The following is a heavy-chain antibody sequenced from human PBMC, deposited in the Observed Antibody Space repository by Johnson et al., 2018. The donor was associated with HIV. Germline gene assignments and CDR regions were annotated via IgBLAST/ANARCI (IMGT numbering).Heavy chain of an antibody. J-gene: IGHJ3*01. V-gene: IGHV3-74*01. CDR1: GFTFSRHW. CDR2: ISSDGSRT. CDR3: AKDRGYSTSSAFDF. Sequence: VQLVESGGDLVQSGGSLRVSCAASGFTFSRHWMHWVRQAPGKGLEWVSRISSDGSRTNYADSVKGRFTISRDNAKNTMFLQMNSLRAEDTAVYYCAKDRGYSTSSAFDFWGQGTMVTVSS. D-gene: IGHD6-13*01.